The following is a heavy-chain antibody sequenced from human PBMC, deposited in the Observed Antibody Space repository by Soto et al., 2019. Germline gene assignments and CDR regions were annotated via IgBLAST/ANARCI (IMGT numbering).Heavy chain of an antibody. CDR3: AREEGYSTYFDY. CDR2: FYYSGST. J-gene: IGHJ4*02. CDR1: GGSISSGDYY. V-gene: IGHV4-30-4*01. Sequence: QVQLQESGPGLVKPSQTLSLTCTVSGGSISSGDYYWSWIRQPPGKGLEWIGYFYYSGSTYYNPSLKSRVTISVDTSKNQFSLKLSSVTAADTAVYYGAREEGYSTYFDYWGQGTLVTVSS. D-gene: IGHD4-4*01.